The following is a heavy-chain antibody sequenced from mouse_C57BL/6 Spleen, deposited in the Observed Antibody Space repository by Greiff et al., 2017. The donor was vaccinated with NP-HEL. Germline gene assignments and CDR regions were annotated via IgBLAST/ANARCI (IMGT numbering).Heavy chain of an antibody. J-gene: IGHJ4*01. CDR2: INPNNGGT. Sequence: VQLQQSGPELVKPGASVKISCKASGYTFTDYYMNWVKQSHGKSLEWIGDINPNNGGTSYNQKFKGKATLTVDKSSSTAYMELRSLTSEDSAVYYCARGDGYDGAMDYWGQGTSVTVSS. V-gene: IGHV1-26*01. D-gene: IGHD2-2*01. CDR1: GYTFTDYY. CDR3: ARGDGYDGAMDY.